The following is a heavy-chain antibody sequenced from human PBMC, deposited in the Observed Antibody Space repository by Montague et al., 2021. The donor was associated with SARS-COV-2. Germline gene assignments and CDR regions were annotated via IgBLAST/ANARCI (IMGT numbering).Heavy chain of an antibody. V-gene: IGHV4-34*01. CDR3: TRDGYQVLWSDYYFYGMDF. CDR1: GGSFSGYY. J-gene: IGHJ6*02. CDR2: INHSGST. D-gene: IGHD2-2*01. Sequence: SETLSLTCDAYGGSFSGYYWSWIRQPPGKGLEWIGEINHSGSTNYNPSLKSRVTISVDTSKNQFSLKLSSVTAADTAVYYCTRDGYQVLWSDYYFYGMDFGGQGTTVTGSS.